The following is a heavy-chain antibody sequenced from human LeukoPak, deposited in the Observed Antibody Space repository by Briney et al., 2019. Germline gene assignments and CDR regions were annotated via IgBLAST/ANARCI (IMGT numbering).Heavy chain of an antibody. Sequence: PSETLSLTCTVSGGSISSYYWSWIRQPAGKGLVWIGRIYTSGSTNYNPSLKSRVTMSVDTSKNQFSLKLSSVTAADTAVYYCARDKYYYGSGSDGNWFVPWGQGTLVTVSS. CDR3: ARDKYYYGSGSDGNWFVP. CDR1: GGSISSYY. J-gene: IGHJ5*02. V-gene: IGHV4-4*07. CDR2: IYTSGST. D-gene: IGHD3-10*01.